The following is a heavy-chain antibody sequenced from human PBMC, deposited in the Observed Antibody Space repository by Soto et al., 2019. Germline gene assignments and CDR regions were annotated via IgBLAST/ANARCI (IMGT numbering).Heavy chain of an antibody. CDR3: ARGRGYSAQNGDYYYYMDV. D-gene: IGHD5-12*01. V-gene: IGHV1-3*01. CDR1: GYTFTSYA. CDR2: INAGNGNT. Sequence: QVQLVQSGAEVKKPGASVKVSCKASGYTFTSYAMHWVRQAPGQRLEWMGWINAGNGNTKYSQKFQGRVTITRDTSASTAYMELSSLRSEATALYYCARGRGYSAQNGDYYYYMDVWGKGTTVTVSS. J-gene: IGHJ6*03.